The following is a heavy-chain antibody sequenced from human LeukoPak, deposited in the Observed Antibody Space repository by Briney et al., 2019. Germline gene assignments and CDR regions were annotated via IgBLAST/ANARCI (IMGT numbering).Heavy chain of an antibody. V-gene: IGHV3-74*01. CDR3: ARGGSGSFDY. J-gene: IGHJ4*02. D-gene: IGHD2-15*01. CDR1: GFTFSSYW. CDR2: INNEGSST. Sequence: PGGSLRLSCAASGFTFSSYWMHWVRQAPGKGLVWVSRINNEGSSTTYADSVEGRFTISRDNAKNTLYVQMNSLRAEDTAVYYCARGGSGSFDYWGQGTLVTVSS.